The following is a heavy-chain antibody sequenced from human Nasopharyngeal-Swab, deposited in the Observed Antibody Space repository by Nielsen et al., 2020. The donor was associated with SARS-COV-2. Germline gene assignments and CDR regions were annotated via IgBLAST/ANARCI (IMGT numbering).Heavy chain of an antibody. Sequence: SVQVSCKASGYTFTSYGISWVRQAPGQGLEWMGWISAYNGNTNYAQKLQGRVTMTTDTSTSTAYMELRSLRSDDTAVYYCARDYYYDSSEYFDLWGRGTLVTVSS. V-gene: IGHV1-18*01. J-gene: IGHJ2*01. D-gene: IGHD3-22*01. CDR3: ARDYYYDSSEYFDL. CDR2: ISAYNGNT. CDR1: GYTFTSYG.